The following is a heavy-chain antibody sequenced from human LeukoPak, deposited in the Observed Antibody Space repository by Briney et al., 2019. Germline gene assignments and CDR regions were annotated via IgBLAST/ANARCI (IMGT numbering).Heavy chain of an antibody. D-gene: IGHD6-13*01. Sequence: GGSLRLSCAASGITFNTYSMHWVRQAPGKGLEWVAAISYDGSNKYYADSVKGRFTVSRDNSKNTLYLQLNSLRAEDTAVYYCASQIAAAGTYLTPHYWGQGTLVTVSS. J-gene: IGHJ4*02. CDR1: GITFNTYS. CDR2: ISYDGSNK. CDR3: ASQIAAAGTYLTPHY. V-gene: IGHV3-30*04.